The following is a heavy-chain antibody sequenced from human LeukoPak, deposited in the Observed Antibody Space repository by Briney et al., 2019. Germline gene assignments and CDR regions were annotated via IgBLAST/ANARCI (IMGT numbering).Heavy chain of an antibody. CDR3: ATYSSSWYCFDY. CDR2: ISGSGGST. V-gene: IGHV3-23*01. J-gene: IGHJ4*02. D-gene: IGHD6-13*01. Sequence: SGGSLRLSCAASGLTFSSYAMSWVRQAPGKGLEWVSAISGSGGSTYYADSVKGRFTISRDNSKNTLYLQMNSLRAEDTAVYYCATYSSSWYCFDYWGQGTLVTVSS. CDR1: GLTFSSYA.